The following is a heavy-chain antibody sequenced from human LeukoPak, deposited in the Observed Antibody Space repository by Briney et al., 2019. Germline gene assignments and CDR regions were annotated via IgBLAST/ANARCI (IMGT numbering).Heavy chain of an antibody. CDR2: IIPIFGTA. D-gene: IGHD3-22*01. V-gene: IGHV1-69*13. CDR1: GGTFSSYA. CDR3: ARDPYYDSSGYYYVWYFDY. J-gene: IGHJ4*02. Sequence: ASVKVSCKASGGTFSSYAISWVRQAPGQGLGWMGGIIPIFGTANYAQKFQGRVTITADESTSTAYMELSSLRSEDTAVDYCARDPYYDSSGYYYVWYFDYWGQGTLVTVSS.